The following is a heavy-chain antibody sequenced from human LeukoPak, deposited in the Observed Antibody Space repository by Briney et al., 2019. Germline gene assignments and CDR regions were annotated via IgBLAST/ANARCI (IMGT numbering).Heavy chain of an antibody. V-gene: IGHV1-24*01. CDR1: GYTLTKLS. J-gene: IGHJ4*01. CDR2: FDPEDGET. CDR3: ARDGAVIATGDEDYLDY. Sequence: ASVKVSCKVSGYTLTKLSMHWVRQAPGKGLEWMGGFDPEDGETIYAQKFQGRVTMTEDTSTDTAYMELSSLRSEDTAVYYCARDGAVIATGDEDYLDYWGHGTLVTVSS. D-gene: IGHD2-21*01.